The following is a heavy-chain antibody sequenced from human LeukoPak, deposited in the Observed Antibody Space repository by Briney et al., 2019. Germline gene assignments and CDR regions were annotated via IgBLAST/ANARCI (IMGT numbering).Heavy chain of an antibody. CDR3: AREKSVAGTSFDY. Sequence: GGSLRLSCAASGFTFSSYSMNWVRQAPGKGLEWVSYISSSSSTIYYADSVKGRFTISRDNAKNSLYLRMNSLRDEDTAVYYCAREKSVAGTSFDYWGQGTLVTVSS. CDR1: GFTFSSYS. J-gene: IGHJ4*02. V-gene: IGHV3-48*02. D-gene: IGHD6-19*01. CDR2: ISSSSSTI.